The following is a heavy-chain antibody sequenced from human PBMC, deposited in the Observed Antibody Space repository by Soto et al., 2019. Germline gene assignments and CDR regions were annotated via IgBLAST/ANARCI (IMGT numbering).Heavy chain of an antibody. CDR3: AKGIGHSYDGPYYYGMDV. D-gene: IGHD5-18*01. Sequence: PGGSLRLSCAASGFTFSSYGMHWVRQAPGKGLEWVAVISYDGSNKYYADSVKGRFTISRDNSKNTLYLQMNSLRAEDTAVYYCAKGIGHSYDGPYYYGMDVWGQGTTVTVSS. CDR1: GFTFSSYG. J-gene: IGHJ6*02. CDR2: ISYDGSNK. V-gene: IGHV3-30*18.